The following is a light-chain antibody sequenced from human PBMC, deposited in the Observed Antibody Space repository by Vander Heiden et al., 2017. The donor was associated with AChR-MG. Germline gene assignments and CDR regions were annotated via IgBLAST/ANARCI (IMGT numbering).Light chain of an antibody. Sequence: AIRITQSPSSLSASTGDRVTITCRASQGISSYLAWYQQKPGKAPKLLIYAASTLQSGVPSRFSGSGSGTDFTLTIGCLQSEDFATYYCQQDDSYPRTFGQGTKVEIK. V-gene: IGKV1-8*01. CDR3: QQDDSYPRT. CDR2: AAS. J-gene: IGKJ1*01. CDR1: QGISSY.